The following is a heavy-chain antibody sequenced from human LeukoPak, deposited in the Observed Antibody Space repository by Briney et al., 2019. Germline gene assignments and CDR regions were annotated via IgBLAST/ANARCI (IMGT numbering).Heavy chain of an antibody. D-gene: IGHD6-6*01. CDR2: MYYSGSI. CDR1: GGSISSSSYY. Sequence: PSETLSLTCTVSGGSISSSSYYWGWIRQPPGKGLEWIGSMYYSGSIYYNPSLKSRVTISVDTSKNQFSLKLSSVTAADTAVYYCARDGCGSSSCLDYWGQGTLVTVSP. J-gene: IGHJ4*02. V-gene: IGHV4-39*02. CDR3: ARDGCGSSSCLDY.